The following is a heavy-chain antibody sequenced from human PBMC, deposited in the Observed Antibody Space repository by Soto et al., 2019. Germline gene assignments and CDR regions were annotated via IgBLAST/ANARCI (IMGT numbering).Heavy chain of an antibody. CDR3: ARVDCSGGSCPFDY. CDR2: IYYSGST. J-gene: IGHJ4*02. V-gene: IGHV4-59*01. D-gene: IGHD2-15*01. Sequence: SETLSLTCTVSGGSISSYYWSWIRQPPGKGLEWIGYIYYSGSTNYNPSLKSRVTISVDTSKNQFSLKLSSVTAADTAVYYCARVDCSGGSCPFDYWGQGTLVTVSS. CDR1: GGSISSYY.